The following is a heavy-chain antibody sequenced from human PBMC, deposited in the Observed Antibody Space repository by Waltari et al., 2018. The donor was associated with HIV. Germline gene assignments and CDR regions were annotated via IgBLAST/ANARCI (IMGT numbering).Heavy chain of an antibody. V-gene: IGHV1-2*06. CDR2: INPNSGGT. CDR1: GYTFTGYY. D-gene: IGHD3-22*01. J-gene: IGHJ4*02. Sequence: QVQLVQSGAEVKKPGASVKVSCKASGYTFTGYYMHWVRQAPGQGLEWMGRINPNSGGTYYAQKFQGRVTMTSDTSISTAYMEMSRLRSDDTAVYYCARGRTEYYDSSGSLDFWGQGTLVTVSS. CDR3: ARGRTEYYDSSGSLDF.